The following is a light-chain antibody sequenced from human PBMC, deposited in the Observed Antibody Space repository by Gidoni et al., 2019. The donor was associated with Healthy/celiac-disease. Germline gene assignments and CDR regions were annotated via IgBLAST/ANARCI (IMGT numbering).Light chain of an antibody. CDR3: QQRSNWLT. J-gene: IGKJ4*01. CDR2: DAS. CDR1: QSVSSY. Sequence: EILLTQSPATLSLSPGERATLSCRASQSVSSYLAWYQQKPGQAPRLLIYDASNRATGIPARFSGSGAGTDFTLTISNLEPEDFAVYYCQQRSNWLTFXGXTKVXIK. V-gene: IGKV3-11*01.